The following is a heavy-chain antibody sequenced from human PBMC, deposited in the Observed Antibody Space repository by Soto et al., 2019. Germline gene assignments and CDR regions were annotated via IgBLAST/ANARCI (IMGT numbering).Heavy chain of an antibody. CDR1: GFTFSNYA. CDR2: LRDSGDST. Sequence: PWWSLRLSCAASGFTFSNYAMSWFRQAPGKGLEWVSALRDSGDSTYYADSVKGRLTISRDNSKNTLYLQMNSLRAEDTAVYYCAKDAWSGWYSQPFDYWGQGALVTVSS. J-gene: IGHJ4*02. V-gene: IGHV3-23*01. D-gene: IGHD6-19*01. CDR3: AKDAWSGWYSQPFDY.